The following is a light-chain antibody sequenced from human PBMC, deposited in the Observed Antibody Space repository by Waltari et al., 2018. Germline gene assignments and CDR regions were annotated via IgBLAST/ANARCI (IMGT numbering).Light chain of an antibody. Sequence: QSALTQPASVSGSPGQSITISCAGTRSAIGGYTYVSWYQQHPGKAPKLIIFDVTRWPSGVSHRFSGSKSGNTASLTISGLQAEDEADYYCTSYTSTNTVIFGGGTKVTVL. CDR3: TSYTSTNTVI. CDR2: DVT. CDR1: RSAIGGYTY. V-gene: IGLV2-14*03. J-gene: IGLJ2*01.